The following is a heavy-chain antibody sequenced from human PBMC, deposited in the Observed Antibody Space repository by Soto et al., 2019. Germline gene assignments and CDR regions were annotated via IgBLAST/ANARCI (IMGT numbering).Heavy chain of an antibody. J-gene: IGHJ4*02. V-gene: IGHV3-23*01. D-gene: IGHD4-4*01. Sequence: GGSLRLSCAASGFTLRSYGMHWVRQAPGKGLEWVSAISGSGGSTYYADSVKGRFTISRDNSKNTLYLQMNSLRAEDTAVYYCAKDRPSNQGYWGQGTLVTVSS. CDR1: GFTLRSYG. CDR2: ISGSGGST. CDR3: AKDRPSNQGY.